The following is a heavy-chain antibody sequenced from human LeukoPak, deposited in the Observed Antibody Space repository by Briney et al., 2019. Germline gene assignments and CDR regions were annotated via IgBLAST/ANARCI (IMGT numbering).Heavy chain of an antibody. D-gene: IGHD6-13*01. Sequence: ASVKVSCKASGGTFSSYATSWVRQAPGQGLEWMGGIIPIFGTANYAQKFQGRVTITADESTSTAYMELSSLRSEDTAVYYCARGDSSSWYPYYFDYWGQGTLVTVSS. V-gene: IGHV1-69*13. CDR1: GGTFSSYA. J-gene: IGHJ4*02. CDR2: IIPIFGTA. CDR3: ARGDSSSWYPYYFDY.